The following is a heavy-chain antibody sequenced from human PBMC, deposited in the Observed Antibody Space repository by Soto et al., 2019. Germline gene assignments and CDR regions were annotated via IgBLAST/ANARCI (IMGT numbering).Heavy chain of an antibody. D-gene: IGHD3-10*01. CDR2: ISGSGGST. V-gene: IGHV3-23*01. CDR3: AKDYYYYGSGSYVH. CDR1: GFTFSSYA. Sequence: GGSLRLSCAASGFTFSSYAMSWVRQAPGKGLEWVSAISGSGGSTYYADSVKGRFTISRDNSKNTLYLQMNSLRAEDTAVYYCAKDYYYYGSGSYVHWGQGTLVTVSS. J-gene: IGHJ4*02.